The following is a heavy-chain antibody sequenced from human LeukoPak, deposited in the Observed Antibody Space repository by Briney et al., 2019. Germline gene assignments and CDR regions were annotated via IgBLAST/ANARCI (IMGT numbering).Heavy chain of an antibody. J-gene: IGHJ3*02. V-gene: IGHV3-21*01. Sequence: GGSLRLSCAASGFTFSSYSMNWVRQAPGKGLEWVSSISSSSSYIYYADSVKGRFTISRDNAKNSLYLQMNSLRAEDTAVYYCAREDSGSYQTDAFDIWGQGTMVTVSS. CDR3: AREDSGSYQTDAFDI. CDR2: ISSSSSYI. CDR1: GFTFSSYS. D-gene: IGHD1-26*01.